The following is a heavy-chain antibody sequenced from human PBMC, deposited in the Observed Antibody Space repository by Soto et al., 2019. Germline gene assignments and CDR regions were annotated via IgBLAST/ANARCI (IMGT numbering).Heavy chain of an antibody. Sequence: ASVKVSCKASGYTFTSYYMHWVRQAPGQGLEWMGIINPSGGSTSYAQKFQGRVTMTRDTSTSTVYMELSSLRSEDTAVYYCVIDGILRFLEWSPSYYYYYMAVWGKGTTVTVSS. CDR2: INPSGGST. D-gene: IGHD3-3*01. V-gene: IGHV1-46*03. CDR1: GYTFTSYY. J-gene: IGHJ6*03. CDR3: VIDGILRFLEWSPSYYYYYMAV.